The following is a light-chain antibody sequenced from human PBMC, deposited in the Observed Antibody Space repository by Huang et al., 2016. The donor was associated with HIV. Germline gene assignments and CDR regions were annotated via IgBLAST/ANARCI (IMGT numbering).Light chain of an antibody. CDR3: MQALQTPNT. CDR1: QSLLHSNGYNY. Sequence: DIVMTQSPLSLPVTPGEPASISCRSSQSLLHSNGYNYLDWYLQKPGQSPQLLIYLGFNRASGVPDRFSGSGSGTDFTLKISRVEAEDVGVYYCMQALQTPNTFGQGTKVEIK. J-gene: IGKJ1*01. V-gene: IGKV2-28*01. CDR2: LGF.